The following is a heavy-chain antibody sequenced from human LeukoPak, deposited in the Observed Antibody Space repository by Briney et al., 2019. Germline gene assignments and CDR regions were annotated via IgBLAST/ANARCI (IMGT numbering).Heavy chain of an antibody. CDR3: ARGPNSNWSGLDF. V-gene: IGHV3-74*01. CDR2: ISPTGSTT. CDR1: GFSFSGHW. J-gene: IGHJ4*02. Sequence: GGSLRLSCTASGFSFSGHWMHWARQLPGKGLVWVSRISPTGSTTSYADSVKGRFTVSRDNAKNALYLQVNNLRAEDTAVYYCARGPNSNWSGLDFWGQGTLLAVSS. D-gene: IGHD6-6*01.